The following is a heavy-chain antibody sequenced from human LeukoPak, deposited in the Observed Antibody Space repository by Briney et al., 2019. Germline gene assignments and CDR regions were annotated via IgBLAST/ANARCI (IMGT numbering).Heavy chain of an antibody. V-gene: IGHV3-23*01. CDR1: GFTFSSYA. CDR2: ISGSGGST. CDR3: AKGTGSWYTHFDY. D-gene: IGHD6-13*01. J-gene: IGHJ4*02. Sequence: PGGSLRLSCAASGFTFSSYAMSWVRQAPGKGLEWVSAISGSGGSTYYADSVKGRFTISRDNSNNTLYLQMNSLRAEDTAVYYCAKGTGSWYTHFDYWGQGTLVTVSS.